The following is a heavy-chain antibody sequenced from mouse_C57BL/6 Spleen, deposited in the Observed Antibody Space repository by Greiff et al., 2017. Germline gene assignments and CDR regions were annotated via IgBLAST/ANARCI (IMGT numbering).Heavy chain of an antibody. CDR1: GYSFTDYN. Sequence: EVQLQQSGPELVKPGASVKISCTASGYSFTDYNMNWVKQSNGKSLEWIGVINPNYGTTSYNQKFKGKATLTVDQSSSTAYMQLNSLPSEDSAVYYCARGTTVVAPYWYFDVWGTGTTVTVSS. V-gene: IGHV1-39*01. D-gene: IGHD1-1*01. CDR2: INPNYGTT. J-gene: IGHJ1*03. CDR3: ARGTTVVAPYWYFDV.